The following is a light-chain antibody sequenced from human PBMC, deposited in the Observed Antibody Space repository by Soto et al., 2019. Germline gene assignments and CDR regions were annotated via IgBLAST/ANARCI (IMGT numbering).Light chain of an antibody. Sequence: EIVLTPSPGTLSLSPGERATLSCRASQSISRNYLAWYQQKPGQAPRLLIYGASSRATGIPDRFSGSGSGTDFTLTISRLEPEDFAVYYCQQYGSSPWTFGQGTKVDIK. CDR2: GAS. J-gene: IGKJ1*01. CDR1: QSISRNY. CDR3: QQYGSSPWT. V-gene: IGKV3-20*01.